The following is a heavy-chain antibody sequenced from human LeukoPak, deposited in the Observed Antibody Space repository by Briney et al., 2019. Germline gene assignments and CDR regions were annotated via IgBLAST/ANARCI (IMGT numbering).Heavy chain of an antibody. D-gene: IGHD6-13*01. V-gene: IGHV1-46*01. CDR1: GYTFTSYY. CDR2: INPSGGST. J-gene: IGHJ4*02. Sequence: ASVKVSCKASGYTFTSYYMHWVRQAPGQGLKWMGIINPSGGSTSYAQKFQGRVTMTRDTSTSTVYMELSSLRSEDTAVYYCAKGGAADYYFDYWGQGTLVTVSS. CDR3: AKGGAADYYFDY.